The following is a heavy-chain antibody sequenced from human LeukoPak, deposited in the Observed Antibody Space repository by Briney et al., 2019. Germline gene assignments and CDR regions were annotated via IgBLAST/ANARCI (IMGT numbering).Heavy chain of an antibody. V-gene: IGHV3-23*01. CDR2: IFGSGGSA. D-gene: IGHD4-17*01. Sequence: GGSLRLSCAASGFTFNSYAMYWVRQAPGKGLEWVSGIFGSGGSAHYADSVKGRFTISRDNSKDTLYPQMNSLRAEDTAVYYCAKRPSDYGDYVSYFDYWGQGTLVTVSS. J-gene: IGHJ4*02. CDR1: GFTFNSYA. CDR3: AKRPSDYGDYVSYFDY.